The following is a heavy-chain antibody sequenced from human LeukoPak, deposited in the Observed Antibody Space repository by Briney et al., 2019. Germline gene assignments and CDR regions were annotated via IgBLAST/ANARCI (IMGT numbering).Heavy chain of an antibody. CDR3: AELGITMIGGV. D-gene: IGHD3-10*02. J-gene: IGHJ6*04. Sequence: PGGSLRLSCAASGFTFSSYAMHWVRQAPGKGLVWVSRINSDGSSTSYADSVKGRLTISRDNAKNSLYLQMNSLRAEDTAVYYCAELGITMIGGVWGKGTTVTISS. CDR2: INSDGSST. CDR1: GFTFSSYA. V-gene: IGHV3-74*01.